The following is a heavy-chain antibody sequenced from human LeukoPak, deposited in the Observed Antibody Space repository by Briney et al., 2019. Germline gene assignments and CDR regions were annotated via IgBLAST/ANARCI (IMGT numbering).Heavy chain of an antibody. CDR1: GYTFTSYG. J-gene: IGHJ4*02. Sequence: ASVKVSCKASGYTFTSYGISWVRQAPGQGLEWMGWISAYNGNTNYAQKLQGRVTMTTDTSTSTAYMELRSLRSDDTAVYYCARAPFGFGELYGEFDYWGQGTLVTVSS. D-gene: IGHD3-10*01. V-gene: IGHV1-18*01. CDR3: ARAPFGFGELYGEFDY. CDR2: ISAYNGNT.